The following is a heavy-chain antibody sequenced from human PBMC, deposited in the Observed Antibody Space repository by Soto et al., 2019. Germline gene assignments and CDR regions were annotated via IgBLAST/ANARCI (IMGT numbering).Heavy chain of an antibody. V-gene: IGHV4-34*01. J-gene: IGHJ5*02. D-gene: IGHD5-12*01. CDR1: GGSFSGYY. CDR2: INHSGST. CDR3: AKGDNLGPKTGYAFDP. Sequence: SETLSLTCAVYGGSFSGYYWSWIRQPPGKGLEWIGEINHSGSTNYNPSLKSRVTISVDTSKNQFSLQLNSVTPEDTAVYFCAKGDNLGPKTGYAFDPWGQGMMVTVSS.